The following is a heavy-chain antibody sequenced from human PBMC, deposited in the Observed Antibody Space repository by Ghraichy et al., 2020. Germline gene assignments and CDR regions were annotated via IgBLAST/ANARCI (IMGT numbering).Heavy chain of an antibody. CDR3: ARDDYGDYRHPYYYYGMDV. CDR2: IKQDGSEK. CDR1: GFTFSSYW. J-gene: IGHJ6*02. Sequence: GGSLRLSCAASGFTFSSYWMSWVRQAPGKGLEWVANIKQDGSEKYYVDSVKGRFTISRDNAKNSLYLQMNSLRAEDTAVYYGARDDYGDYRHPYYYYGMDVWGQGTTVTVSS. V-gene: IGHV3-7*03. D-gene: IGHD4-17*01.